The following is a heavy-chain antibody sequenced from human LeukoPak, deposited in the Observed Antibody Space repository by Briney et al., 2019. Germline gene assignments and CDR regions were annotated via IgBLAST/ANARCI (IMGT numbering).Heavy chain of an antibody. Sequence: GGSLRLSCAASGFTFSSYSMNWVRQAPGKGLEWVSSITSSSSTISYADSVKGRFTISRDNAKNSLYLHMNSLRDEDTAVYYCARNVAYAFDIWGQGTMVTVSS. CDR1: GFTFSSYS. J-gene: IGHJ3*02. V-gene: IGHV3-48*02. CDR2: ITSSSSTI. D-gene: IGHD3-10*02. CDR3: ARNVAYAFDI.